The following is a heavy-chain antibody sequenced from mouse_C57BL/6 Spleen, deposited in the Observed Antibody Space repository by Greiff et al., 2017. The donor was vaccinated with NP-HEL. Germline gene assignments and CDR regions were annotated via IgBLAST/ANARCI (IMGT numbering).Heavy chain of an antibody. CDR3: ARVYYGSKDY. J-gene: IGHJ2*01. D-gene: IGHD1-1*01. CDR1: GYAFTNYL. V-gene: IGHV1-54*01. Sequence: VQLVESGAELVRPGTSVKVSCKASGYAFTNYLIEWVKQRPGQGLEWIGVINPGSGGTNYNEKFKGKATLTADKSSSTAYMQLSSLTSEDSAVYFCARVYYGSKDYWGQGTTLTVSS. CDR2: INPGSGGT.